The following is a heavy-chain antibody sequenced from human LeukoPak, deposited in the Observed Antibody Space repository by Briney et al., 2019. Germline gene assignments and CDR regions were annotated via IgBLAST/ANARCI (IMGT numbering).Heavy chain of an antibody. CDR2: IIPILGIA. J-gene: IGHJ4*02. V-gene: IGHV1-69*04. CDR1: GGTFSSYA. Sequence: SVKVSCKASGGTFSSYAISWVRQAPGQGLEWMGRIIPILGIANYAQKFQGRVTITADKSTSAAYMELSSLRSEDTAVYYCASPTYYYDSSGYYYVYWGQGTLVTVSS. CDR3: ASPTYYYDSSGYYYVY. D-gene: IGHD3-22*01.